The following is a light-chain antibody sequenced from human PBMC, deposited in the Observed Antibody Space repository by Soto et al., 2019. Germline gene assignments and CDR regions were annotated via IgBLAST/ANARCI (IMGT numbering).Light chain of an antibody. V-gene: IGLV2-11*01. CDR2: DVI. Sequence: QSVLTQPPSVSAAPGQTVTLSCDGSTSDVGAYNLVSWYQQHPGEAPKLMIYDVIKRPSGVPYRFSGSKSGNTASLTISGLQADDEADYYCCSYAGNFIWVFGGGTKVTVL. CDR1: TSDVGAYNL. CDR3: CSYAGNFIWV. J-gene: IGLJ3*02.